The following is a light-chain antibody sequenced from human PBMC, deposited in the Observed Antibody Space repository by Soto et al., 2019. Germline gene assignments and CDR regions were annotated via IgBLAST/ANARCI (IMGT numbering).Light chain of an antibody. CDR3: CSYAGSSTYV. CDR1: SSDVGRYNL. CDR2: EVS. V-gene: IGLV2-23*02. J-gene: IGLJ1*01. Sequence: QSALTQPASVSGSPGQAITISCTGTSSDVGRYNLVSWYQQHPGKAPKLMIYEVSKRPSGVFNRFSGSKSGNTASLTISGLQAEDEVDYYCCSYAGSSTYVFGTGTKLTVL.